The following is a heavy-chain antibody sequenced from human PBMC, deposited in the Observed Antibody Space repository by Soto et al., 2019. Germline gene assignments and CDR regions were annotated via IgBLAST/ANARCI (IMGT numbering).Heavy chain of an antibody. CDR1: GFIFSSDW. D-gene: IGHD2-21*01. CDR3: ARDGRGGQHYFDY. CDR2: INTDGSDT. Sequence: EVQLVESGGGLAQPGGSLRLSCAASGFIFSSDWMHWVRQAPGKGLVWVSRINTDGSDTSYADSVKGRFTISRDNAKNTLYLQMNSLRDEDTAVYYCARDGRGGQHYFDYWGHGNMVTVSS. V-gene: IGHV3-74*01. J-gene: IGHJ4*01.